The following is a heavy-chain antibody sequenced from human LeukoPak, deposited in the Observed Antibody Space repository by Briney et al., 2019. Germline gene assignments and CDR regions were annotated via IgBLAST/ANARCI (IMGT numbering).Heavy chain of an antibody. Sequence: GGSLRLSCAASEFSVGSNYMTWVRQAPGKGLEWVSAISGSGGSTYYADSVKGRFTISRDNSKNTLYLQMNSLRAEDTAVYYCAFGSSGYYYEDPIDYWGQGTLVTVSS. D-gene: IGHD3-22*01. V-gene: IGHV3-23*01. J-gene: IGHJ4*02. CDR1: EFSVGSNY. CDR3: AFGSSGYYYEDPIDY. CDR2: ISGSGGST.